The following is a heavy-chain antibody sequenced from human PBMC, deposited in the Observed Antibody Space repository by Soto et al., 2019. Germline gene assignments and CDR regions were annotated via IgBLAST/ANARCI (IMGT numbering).Heavy chain of an antibody. V-gene: IGHV4-31*03. J-gene: IGHJ5*02. CDR2: IYYSGST. CDR1: GGSISSGGYY. D-gene: IGHD3-22*01. Sequence: QVQLQESGPGLVKPSQTLSLTCTVSGGSISSGGYYWSWIRQHPGKGLEWIGYIYYSGSTYYNPFSKRRVTLSVDTSKTQFSLKLSSVTAADTAVYSCAREDSSGYYYENWFDPWGQGTLVTVSS. CDR3: AREDSSGYYYENWFDP.